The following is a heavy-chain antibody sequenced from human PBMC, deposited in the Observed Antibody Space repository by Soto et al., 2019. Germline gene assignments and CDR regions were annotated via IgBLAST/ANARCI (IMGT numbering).Heavy chain of an antibody. Sequence: GGSLSLSCESSGFSCSFYSMAWVRQVPDKGLEWVSTIADTSGTTYYTDSVKGRFTLSRDISTNTLFLQMNSLRVEDTAVYYCAKAQWLLGGDYFDSWGQGTLVNVSS. CDR1: GFSCSFYS. CDR2: IADTSGTT. CDR3: AKAQWLLGGDYFDS. V-gene: IGHV3-23*01. J-gene: IGHJ4*02. D-gene: IGHD3-22*01.